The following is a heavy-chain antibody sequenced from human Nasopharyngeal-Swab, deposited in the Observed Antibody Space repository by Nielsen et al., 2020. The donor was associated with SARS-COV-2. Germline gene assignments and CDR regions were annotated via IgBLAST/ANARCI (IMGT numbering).Heavy chain of an antibody. J-gene: IGHJ6*02. Sequence: WIRQPPGKGLEWIGYFYYSGSTNYNPSLKSRVTISVDTSKNQFSLKLSSVTAADTAVYYCARGERRLYDCWSGPPHYGMDVWGQGTTVTVSS. CDR3: ARGERRLYDCWSGPPHYGMDV. V-gene: IGHV4-59*01. CDR2: FYYSGST. D-gene: IGHD3-3*01.